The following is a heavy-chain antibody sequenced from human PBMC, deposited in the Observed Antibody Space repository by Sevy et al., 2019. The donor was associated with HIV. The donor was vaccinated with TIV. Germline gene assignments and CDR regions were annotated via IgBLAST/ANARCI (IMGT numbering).Heavy chain of an antibody. J-gene: IGHJ4*02. CDR1: GLTFSIYT. V-gene: IGHV3-23*01. D-gene: IGHD2-8*02. CDR3: AREGCTVPHDY. CDR2: FVFGVSTI. Sequence: GGSLRLSLAASGLTFSIYTMSWFRQAPGRGLEWVSTFVFGVSTIHYPDSVKGRFTISRDNSKNRLYLQRNSLRADDTAVYYCAREGCTVPHDYWGQGTLVTVSS.